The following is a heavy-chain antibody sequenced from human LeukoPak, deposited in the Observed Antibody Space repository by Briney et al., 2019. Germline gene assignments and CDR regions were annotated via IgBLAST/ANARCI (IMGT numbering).Heavy chain of an antibody. J-gene: IGHJ6*02. CDR1: GYTFSSYG. Sequence: ASVKLSCKASGYTFSSYGISWVRQAPGQGLEWMGWISAYNGNTNYAQKLQGRVTMTTDTSTSTAYMELGSLRSDDTAVYYCARDRSWLRPYYGMDVWGQGTTVTVSS. CDR2: ISAYNGNT. D-gene: IGHD5-12*01. V-gene: IGHV1-18*01. CDR3: ARDRSWLRPYYGMDV.